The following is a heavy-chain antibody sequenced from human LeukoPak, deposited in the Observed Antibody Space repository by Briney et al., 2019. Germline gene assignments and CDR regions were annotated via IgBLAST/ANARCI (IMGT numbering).Heavy chain of an antibody. D-gene: IGHD1-26*01. CDR1: SVSISSSNYY. V-gene: IGHV4-39*07. Sequence: SETLSLTCTVSSVSISSSNYYWGWIRQPPGKGLEWIGSIYYSGSTYYNPSLKSRVTISVDTSKNQFSLKLSSVTAADTAVYYCARCIVGAPNYYYYYMDVWGKGTTVTISS. CDR2: IYYSGST. CDR3: ARCIVGAPNYYYYYMDV. J-gene: IGHJ6*03.